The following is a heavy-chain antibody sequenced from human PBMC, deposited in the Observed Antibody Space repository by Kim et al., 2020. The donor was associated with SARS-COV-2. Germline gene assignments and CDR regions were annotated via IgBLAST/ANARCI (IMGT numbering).Heavy chain of an antibody. CDR3: ASGQQLIYYLFAP. D-gene: IGHD6-13*01. Sequence: AHSAKGRITTSSDNSKTTLYLQMNSLRAEDTAVYYCASGQQLIYYLFAPWGQGTLVTVSS. V-gene: IGHV3-23*05. J-gene: IGHJ5*02.